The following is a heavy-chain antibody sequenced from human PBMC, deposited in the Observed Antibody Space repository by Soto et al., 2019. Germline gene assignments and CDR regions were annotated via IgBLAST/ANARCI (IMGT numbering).Heavy chain of an antibody. CDR2: INHSGST. CDR3: ASTRPYCSGGSCYSGWFDP. V-gene: IGHV4-34*01. J-gene: IGHJ5*02. CDR1: GGSFSGYY. Sequence: SETLSLTCAVYGGSFSGYYWSWIRQPPGKGLEWIGEINHSGSTNYNPSLKSRVTISVDTSKNQFSLKLSSVTAADTAVYYCASTRPYCSGGSCYSGWFDPWGQGTLVTVSS. D-gene: IGHD2-15*01.